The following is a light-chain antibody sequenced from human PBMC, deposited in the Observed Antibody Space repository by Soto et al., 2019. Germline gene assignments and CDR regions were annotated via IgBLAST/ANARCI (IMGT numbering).Light chain of an antibody. V-gene: IGLV6-57*01. CDR2: EDN. CDR3: QSYDATNQV. CDR1: SGSIASNY. J-gene: IGLJ3*02. Sequence: NFMLTQPHSVSESPGKTVIISCTRSSGSIASNYVQWYQQRPGSSPTTVIYEDNQRPSGVPDRFSGSIDSSSNSASLTISRLETEDEVDYYCQSYDATNQVFGGGTKLTVL.